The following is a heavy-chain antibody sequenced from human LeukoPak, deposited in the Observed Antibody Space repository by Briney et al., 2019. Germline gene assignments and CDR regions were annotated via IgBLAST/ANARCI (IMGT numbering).Heavy chain of an antibody. Sequence: PSETLSLTCTVSGGSISSSSYYWGWIRQPPGKGLEWIGSIYYSGSTYYNPSLKSRVTISVDTSKNQFSLKLSSVTAADTAVYYCARCISGGSCYFGYWGQGTLVTVSS. CDR1: GGSISSSSYY. J-gene: IGHJ4*02. CDR3: ARCISGGSCYFGY. CDR2: IYYSGST. D-gene: IGHD2-15*01. V-gene: IGHV4-39*01.